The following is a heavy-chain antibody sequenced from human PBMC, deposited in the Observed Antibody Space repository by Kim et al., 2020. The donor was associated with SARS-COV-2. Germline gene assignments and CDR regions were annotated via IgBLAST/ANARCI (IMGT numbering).Heavy chain of an antibody. V-gene: IGHV3-64D*06. J-gene: IGHJ4*02. D-gene: IGHD2-2*01. CDR3: VKDRAYCSSTSCRYFDY. Sequence: AKGRFTISTDNSKHTLYLQMSSLRAEDTAVYYCVKDRAYCSSTSCRYFDYWGQGTLVTVSS.